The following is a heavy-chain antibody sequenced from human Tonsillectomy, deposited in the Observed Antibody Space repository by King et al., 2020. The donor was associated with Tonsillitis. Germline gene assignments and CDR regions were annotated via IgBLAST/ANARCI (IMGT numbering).Heavy chain of an antibody. CDR2: ISSYNGNT. V-gene: IGHV1-18*01. J-gene: IGHJ6*03. D-gene: IGHD5-18*01. CDR3: ARGNLQLYYMDV. Sequence: QLVQSGAEVKKPGASVKVSCKAPVYTFTSYGISWVRQAPGQGLEWMGWISSYNGNTNSEQRIQGRVTMTTDTTTSTAYMELRSLRSDDTAVYYCARGNLQLYYMDVWGKGTTVTVSS. CDR1: VYTFTSYG.